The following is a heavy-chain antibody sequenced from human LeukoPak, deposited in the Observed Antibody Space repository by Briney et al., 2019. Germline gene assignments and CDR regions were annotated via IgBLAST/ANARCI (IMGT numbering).Heavy chain of an antibody. CDR2: ISYDGSNK. Sequence: GRSLRLSCAASGFTFSSYGMHWVRQAPGKGLEWVAVISYDGSNKYYADSVKGRFTISRDNSKNALYLRMNSLRAEDTAVYYCAKDWENFDYWGQGTLVTVSS. J-gene: IGHJ4*02. CDR3: AKDWENFDY. V-gene: IGHV3-30*18. D-gene: IGHD1-26*01. CDR1: GFTFSSYG.